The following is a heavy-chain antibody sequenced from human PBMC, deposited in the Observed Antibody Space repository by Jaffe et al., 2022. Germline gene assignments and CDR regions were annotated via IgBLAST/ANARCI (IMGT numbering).Heavy chain of an antibody. Sequence: QVQLQESGPGLVKPSQTLSLTCTVSGGSISSGSYYWSWIRQPAGKGLEWIGRIYTSGSTNYNPSLKSRVTISVDTSKNQFSLKLSSVTAADTAVYYCARGTTDLIIRGPWGQGTLVTVSS. J-gene: IGHJ5*02. D-gene: IGHD4-17*01. V-gene: IGHV4-61*02. CDR3: ARGTTDLIIRGP. CDR2: IYTSGST. CDR1: GGSISSGSYY.